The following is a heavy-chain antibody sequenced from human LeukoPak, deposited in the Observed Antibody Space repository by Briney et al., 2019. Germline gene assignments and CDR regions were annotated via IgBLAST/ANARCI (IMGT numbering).Heavy chain of an antibody. J-gene: IGHJ4*02. CDR3: ATAEYDILTGYYHEFDY. CDR1: GFTFSNFV. D-gene: IGHD3-9*01. V-gene: IGHV3-30-3*01. CDR2: ISYDGSNK. Sequence: SVRLSCSASGFTFSNFVVHGVRPAPGKGRVGGGVISYDGSNKYYADPVTGRFTITRDNAKNTQYLQMNSLRADDTAVYYCATAEYDILTGYYHEFDYWGQGTLVTVSS.